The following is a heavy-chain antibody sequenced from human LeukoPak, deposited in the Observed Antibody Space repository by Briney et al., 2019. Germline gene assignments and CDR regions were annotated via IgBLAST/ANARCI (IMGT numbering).Heavy chain of an antibody. D-gene: IGHD3-10*01. CDR1: GFTFSNAW. CDR2: IKSKTDGGTT. J-gene: IGHJ4*02. V-gene: IGHV3-15*01. CDR3: TPGEFLWFGEPRERFDY. Sequence: GGSLRLSCAASGFTFSNAWMSWVRQAPGKGLEWVGRIKSKTDGGTTDYAAPVKGRFTISRDDSKNTLYLQMNSLKTEDTAVYYCTPGEFLWFGEPRERFDYWGQGTLVTVSS.